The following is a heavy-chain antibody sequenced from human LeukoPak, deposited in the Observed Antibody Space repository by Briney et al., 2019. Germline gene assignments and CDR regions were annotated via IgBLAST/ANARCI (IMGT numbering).Heavy chain of an antibody. CDR1: GGSISSGGYY. D-gene: IGHD2-2*02. V-gene: IGHV4-31*03. Sequence: PSQTLSLTCTVPGGSISSGGYYWSWIRQHPGKGLEWIGYIYYSGSTYYNPSLKSRVTISVDTSKNQFSLKLSSVTAADTAVYYCARRGHGYCSSTSCYMASDNWFDPWGQGTLVTVSS. CDR3: ARRGHGYCSSTSCYMASDNWFDP. CDR2: IYYSGST. J-gene: IGHJ5*02.